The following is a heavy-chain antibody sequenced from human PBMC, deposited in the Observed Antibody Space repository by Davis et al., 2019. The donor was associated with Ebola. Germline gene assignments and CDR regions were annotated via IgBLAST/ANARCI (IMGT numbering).Heavy chain of an antibody. D-gene: IGHD3-22*01. CDR2: INPSGGST. CDR3: ARDPPYYDSSGYYSRFDY. CDR1: GYTFISYG. V-gene: IGHV1-46*03. J-gene: IGHJ4*02. Sequence: ASVTVSCKASGYTFISYGITWVRQAPGQGLEWMGIINPSGGSTSYAQKFQGRVTMTRDTSTSTVYMELSSLRSEDTAVYYCARDPPYYDSSGYYSRFDYWGQGTLVTVSS.